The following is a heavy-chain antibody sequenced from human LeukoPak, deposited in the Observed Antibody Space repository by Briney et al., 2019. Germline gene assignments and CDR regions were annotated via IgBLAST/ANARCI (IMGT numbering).Heavy chain of an antibody. Sequence: GGSLRLSCAASGFPFDISWLNWVRQAPGRGPEWVATMKPDGSEKYYVDSVKGRFTISRDNAKNSVYLQMDSLRVEDTAVYYCAKDAFWGRGTLVTVSS. CDR2: MKPDGSEK. J-gene: IGHJ4*02. CDR3: AKDAF. CDR1: GFPFDISW. V-gene: IGHV3-7*01.